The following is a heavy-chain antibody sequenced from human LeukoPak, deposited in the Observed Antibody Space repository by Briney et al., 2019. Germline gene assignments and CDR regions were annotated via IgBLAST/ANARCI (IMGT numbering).Heavy chain of an antibody. CDR2: FDPEDGET. CDR3: ASSSSWSNNWFDP. V-gene: IGHV1-24*01. CDR1: GYTLTELS. D-gene: IGHD6-13*01. Sequence: GASVKVSCKVSGYTLTELSMHWVRQAPGKGLEWMGGFDPEDGETIYAQKFQGRVTITADESTSTAYMELSSLRSEDTAVYYCASSSSWSNNWFDPWGQGTLVTVSS. J-gene: IGHJ5*02.